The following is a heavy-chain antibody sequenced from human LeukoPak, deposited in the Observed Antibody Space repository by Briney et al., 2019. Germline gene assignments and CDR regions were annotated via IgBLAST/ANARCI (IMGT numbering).Heavy chain of an antibody. CDR1: GGSISNYY. Sequence: SETLSLTCTVSGGSISNYYWSWIRKPAGKGLEWIGRIYTSGSTNNNPSLNSRVTMSVDTSNNQFSLTLNSVTAADTAVYYCARDAGYNNPYYFDYWGQGTLVTVSS. CDR3: ARDAGYNNPYYFDY. J-gene: IGHJ4*02. V-gene: IGHV4-4*07. D-gene: IGHD3-10*01. CDR2: IYTSGST.